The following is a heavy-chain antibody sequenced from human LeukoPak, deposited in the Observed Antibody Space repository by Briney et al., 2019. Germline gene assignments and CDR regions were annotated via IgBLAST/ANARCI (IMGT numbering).Heavy chain of an antibody. CDR1: GYTFTSYY. J-gene: IGHJ4*02. V-gene: IGHV1-46*01. CDR3: AREYYYDSSGYYYDGYFDY. Sequence: GASVKVSCKASGYTFTSYYMHWVRQAPGQGLEWMGIINPSGGSTSYAQKFQGRVTMTRDTSTSTVYMELSSLRSEDTAVYYCAREYYYDSSGYYYDGYFDYWGQGTLVTVSS. D-gene: IGHD3-22*01. CDR2: INPSGGST.